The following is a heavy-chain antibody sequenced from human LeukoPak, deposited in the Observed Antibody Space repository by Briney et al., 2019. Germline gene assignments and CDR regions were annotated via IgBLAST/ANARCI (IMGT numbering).Heavy chain of an antibody. CDR1: GFTFSRYW. Sequence: GGSLRLSCAASGFTFSRYWMHWLRHAPGKGLVWVSRISTDGSSTTYADSVKGRFTISRDNGRNTLYLQMYSLRAEGTAVYYCASYLTSIPSGMDVWGQGTTVTVSS. V-gene: IGHV3-74*01. J-gene: IGHJ6*02. CDR2: ISTDGSST. CDR3: ASYLTSIPSGMDV. D-gene: IGHD2/OR15-2a*01.